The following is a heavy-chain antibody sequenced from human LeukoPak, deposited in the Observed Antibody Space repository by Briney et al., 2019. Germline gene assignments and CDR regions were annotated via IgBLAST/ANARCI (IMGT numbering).Heavy chain of an antibody. CDR3: ATLLQLLWFGEKSHQYYFDY. V-gene: IGHV1-24*01. D-gene: IGHD3-10*01. CDR2: FDPEDGET. CDR1: GYTLTELS. Sequence: ASVKVSCKVSGYTLTELSMHWVRQAPGKGLEWMGGFDPEDGETIYAQKFQGRVTMTEDTSTDTAYMELSSLRSEDTAVYYCATLLQLLWFGEKSHQYYFDYWGQGTLVTVSS. J-gene: IGHJ4*02.